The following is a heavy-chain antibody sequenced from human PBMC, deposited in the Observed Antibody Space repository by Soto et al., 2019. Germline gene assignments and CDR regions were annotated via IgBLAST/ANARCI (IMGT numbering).Heavy chain of an antibody. J-gene: IGHJ4*02. D-gene: IGHD3-10*01. Sequence: TSETLSLTCAVYGGSFSGYYWSWIRQPPEKGLEWIGEINHSGSTNYNPSLKSRVTISVDTSKNQFSLKLSSVTAADTAVYYCARGPSYYYGSGSPPLGYWGQGTLVTVSS. V-gene: IGHV4-34*01. CDR3: ARGPSYYYGSGSPPLGY. CDR2: INHSGST. CDR1: GGSFSGYY.